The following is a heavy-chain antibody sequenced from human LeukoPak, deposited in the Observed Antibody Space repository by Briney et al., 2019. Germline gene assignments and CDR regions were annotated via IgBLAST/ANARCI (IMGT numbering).Heavy chain of an antibody. V-gene: IGHV4-59*01. J-gene: IGHJ1*01. Sequence: PSETLSLTCSVSGGSITSYFWNWIRQPPGKGLEWIGYIYHSGTTNYYPSLKSRVTISADTSKNQFSLKLSSVTAADTAVYYCAQKAPYSPGYSQDWGQGTLVTVSS. CDR1: GGSITSYF. D-gene: IGHD2-15*01. CDR3: AQKAPYSPGYSQD. CDR2: IYHSGTT.